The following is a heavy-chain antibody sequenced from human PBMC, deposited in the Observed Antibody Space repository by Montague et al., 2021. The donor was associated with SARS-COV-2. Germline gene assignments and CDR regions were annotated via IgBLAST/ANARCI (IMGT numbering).Heavy chain of an antibody. CDR2: FYYTGGA. V-gene: IGHV4-39*07. D-gene: IGHD3-10*01. J-gene: IGHJ2*01. CDR3: AREFEGYFDL. CDR1: GGSIGNRTYY. Sequence: SETLSLTCTVSGGSIGNRTYYWGWVRQPPGKGLEWIACFYYTGGAFSNRSLMSRVTKSFDTSQNQISLNLASVTAADTAVYYCAREFEGYFDLWGRGTLVMVSS.